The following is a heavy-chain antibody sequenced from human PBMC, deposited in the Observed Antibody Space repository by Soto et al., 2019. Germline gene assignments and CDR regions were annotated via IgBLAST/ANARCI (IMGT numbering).Heavy chain of an antibody. CDR3: AAEGAVTIFGVVIPLDV. CDR2: MNPNSGNT. D-gene: IGHD3-3*01. CDR1: GYTFTSYD. J-gene: IGHJ6*04. Sequence: QVQLVQSGAEVKKPGASVKVSCKASGYTFTSYDINWARQATGQGLEWMGWMNPNSGNTGYAQKFQGRVTMTRNTSISTAYMELSSLRSEDTAVYYCAAEGAVTIFGVVIPLDVWGKGTTVTVSS. V-gene: IGHV1-8*01.